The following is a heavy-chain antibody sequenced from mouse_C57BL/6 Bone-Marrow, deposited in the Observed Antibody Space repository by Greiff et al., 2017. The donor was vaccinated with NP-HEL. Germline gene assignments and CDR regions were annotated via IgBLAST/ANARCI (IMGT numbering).Heavy chain of an antibody. CDR2: ISSGGSYT. D-gene: IGHD5-1*01. CDR3: ARPSTYPYYFDY. CDR1: GFTFSSYG. Sequence: EVQVVESGGDLVKPGGSLKLSCAASGFTFSSYGMSWVRQTPDKRLEWVATISSGGSYTYYPDSVKGRFTISRDNAKNTLYLQMSSLKSEDTAMYYCARPSTYPYYFDYWGQGTTLTVSS. V-gene: IGHV5-6*01. J-gene: IGHJ2*01.